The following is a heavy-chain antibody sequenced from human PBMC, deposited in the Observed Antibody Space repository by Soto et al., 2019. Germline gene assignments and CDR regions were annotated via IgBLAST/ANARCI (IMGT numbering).Heavy chain of an antibody. D-gene: IGHD3-3*01. V-gene: IGHV1-69*01. J-gene: IGHJ4*02. Sequence: QVQLVQSGAEVRKPGSSVKVSCKASGDTFTKYAITWVRQAPGQGLEWVGGLIPVFGTAHYAHKFRDRVTITADESTSTVYMELSGPRSEDTAVYYCARPSGGRIRYLEPFDYWGQGTQITVS. CDR3: ARPSGGRIRYLEPFDY. CDR2: LIPVFGTA. CDR1: GDTFTKYA.